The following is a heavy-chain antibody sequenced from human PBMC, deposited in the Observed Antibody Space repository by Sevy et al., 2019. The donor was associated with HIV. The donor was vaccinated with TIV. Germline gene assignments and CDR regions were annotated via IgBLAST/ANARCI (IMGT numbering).Heavy chain of an antibody. D-gene: IGHD3-10*01. Sequence: KQSQTLSLTCAVYGGSFSGYYWSWIRQPPGKGLEWIGEINHSGSTNYNPSLKCRVTISVDTSKNQFSLKLSSVTAADTAVYYCARGRGYGSGSYFLGPGRNFYGMDVWGQVTTVTVSS. CDR2: INHSGST. CDR1: GGSFSGYY. CDR3: ARGRGYGSGSYFLGPGRNFYGMDV. J-gene: IGHJ6*02. V-gene: IGHV4-34*01.